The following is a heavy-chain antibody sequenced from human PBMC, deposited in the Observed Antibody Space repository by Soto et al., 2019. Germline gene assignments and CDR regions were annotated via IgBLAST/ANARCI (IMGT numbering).Heavy chain of an antibody. V-gene: IGHV4-59*08. CDR2: IDSNGGT. CDR3: VRQGFGRLHGLVDV. D-gene: IGHD3-10*01. J-gene: IGHJ6*02. Sequence: QVQLQESGPGLVKPSETLSLTCTVSDDSSSNYKWSWIRQPPGRRLEWIGYIDSNGGTSYNPSLQSRLTLAKDTSTKQFFLKLSSVTAADTAVYYCVRQGFGRLHGLVDVWGQGTTVTVSS. CDR1: DDSSSNYK.